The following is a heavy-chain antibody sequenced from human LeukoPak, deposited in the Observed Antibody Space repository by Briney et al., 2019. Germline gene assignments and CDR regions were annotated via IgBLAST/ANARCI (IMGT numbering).Heavy chain of an antibody. V-gene: IGHV4-59*08. CDR1: GGSISNYY. D-gene: IGHD3-16*01. J-gene: IGHJ4*02. Sequence: SETLSLTCTVSGGSISNYYWSWIRQPPGKGLEWIGYILDSGDSDYNPSLKSRVTISMDTSKNQFSLRLTSVTATDTAVYYCARHPAIYYESLGEFDYWGQGTLVTVSS. CDR2: ILDSGDS. CDR3: ARHPAIYYESLGEFDY.